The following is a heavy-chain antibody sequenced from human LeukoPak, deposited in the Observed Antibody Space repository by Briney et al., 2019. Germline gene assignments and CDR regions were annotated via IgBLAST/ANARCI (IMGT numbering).Heavy chain of an antibody. CDR3: AKGAVESLDYYFYMEV. CDR2: ISGSGGTT. Sequence: PGGSLRLSCVASGLTFSSYAMNWVRQAPGKGLQWVPSISGSGGTTYIADSVKGRFTISRDNSKNTLFLEMNSLRVEDTALYYCAKGAVESLDYYFYMEVWGTGTTVTVSS. V-gene: IGHV3-23*01. J-gene: IGHJ6*03. CDR1: GLTFSSYA.